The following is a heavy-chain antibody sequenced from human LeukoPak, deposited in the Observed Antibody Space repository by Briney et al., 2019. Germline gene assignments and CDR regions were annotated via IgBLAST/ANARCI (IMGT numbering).Heavy chain of an antibody. Sequence: SETLSLTRTLSADPLDRLSNSWPWLLQPAVKGPEGIGRIYRSGTTNYNLSLKSRATISLHTSKNQFSLNLTSVTAPDPAFFFCSLERVLLTTVGTVYTSGQGSLVTVSA. V-gene: IGHV4-61*02. J-gene: IGHJ3*02. CDR3: SLERVLLTTVGTVYT. CDR1: ADPLDRLSNS. D-gene: IGHD5-18*01. CDR2: IYRSGTT.